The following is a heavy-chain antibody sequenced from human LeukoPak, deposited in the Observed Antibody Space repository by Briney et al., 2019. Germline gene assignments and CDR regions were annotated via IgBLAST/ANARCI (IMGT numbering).Heavy chain of an antibody. V-gene: IGHV2-70*11. CDR2: IDWDDDK. Sequence: SGPAQVQLTQALTLTCTFSEFSLTTRAMCVGWIRQPPGKAPEWLARIDWDDDKYYSTSLKTRLTISKDTSKNQVVLTMTNMDPVDTATYYCARISLVVAASLGVAFDIWGQGTMVTVSS. CDR1: EFSLTTRAMC. J-gene: IGHJ3*02. D-gene: IGHD2-15*01. CDR3: ARISLVVAASLGVAFDI.